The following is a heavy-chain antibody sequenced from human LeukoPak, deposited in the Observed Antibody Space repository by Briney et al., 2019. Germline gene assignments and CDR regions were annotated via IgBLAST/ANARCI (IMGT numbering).Heavy chain of an antibody. CDR2: INPSGGST. Sequence: ASVKVSCKASGYTFTGYYMHWVRQAPGQGLEWMGWINPSGGSTSYAQKFQGRVTMTRDMSTSTVYMELSSLRSEDTAVYYCARGPGREEDWFDPWGQGTLVTVSS. CDR3: ARGPGREEDWFDP. V-gene: IGHV1-46*01. J-gene: IGHJ5*02. CDR1: GYTFTGYY. D-gene: IGHD3-10*01.